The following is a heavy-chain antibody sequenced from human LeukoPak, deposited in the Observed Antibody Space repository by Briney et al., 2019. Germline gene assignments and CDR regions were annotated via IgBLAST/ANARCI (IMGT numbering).Heavy chain of an antibody. CDR2: VYTTGGT. CDR1: GASINSYY. J-gene: IGHJ1*01. V-gene: IGHV4-4*07. Sequence: SETLSLACSVSGASINSYYWSWIRQSAGKGLEYIGRVYTTGGTHYNPTLKSRLTLSADTSKNQFYLTLSSVTAADTAVYYCATGSGYYRGAEYFEYWGQGILVTVSS. D-gene: IGHD3-22*01. CDR3: ATGSGYYRGAEYFEY.